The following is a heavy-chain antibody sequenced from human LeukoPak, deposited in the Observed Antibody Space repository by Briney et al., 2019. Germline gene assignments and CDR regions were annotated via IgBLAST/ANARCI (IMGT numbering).Heavy chain of an antibody. D-gene: IGHD2-15*01. CDR3: AKELRPNDN. J-gene: IGHJ3*02. CDR2: IRGSGDST. V-gene: IGHV3-23*01. CDR1: GFTFNIYA. Sequence: GGSPRLSCVASGFTFNIYAMTWVRQAPGKGLEWVSAIRGSGDSTYYADSVEGRFTISRDNSMDTLYLQMNSLRVEDTAVYYCAKELRPNDNWGQGTMVTVSS.